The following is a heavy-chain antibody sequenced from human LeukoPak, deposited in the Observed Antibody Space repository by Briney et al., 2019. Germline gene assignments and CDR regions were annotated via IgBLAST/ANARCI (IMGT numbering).Heavy chain of an antibody. CDR2: IYYSGST. V-gene: IGHV4-59*02. Sequence: SETLSRNCTVSGGSVSSYYWSWIRQPTGKLLARIGYIYYSGSTNYNPSLKSRVTISVDTSKNQSSLKLSSVTAADTAVYYCARGVAVATTPMDYWGQGTLVTVSS. J-gene: IGHJ4*02. CDR3: ARGVAVATTPMDY. CDR1: GGSVSSYY. D-gene: IGHD6-19*01.